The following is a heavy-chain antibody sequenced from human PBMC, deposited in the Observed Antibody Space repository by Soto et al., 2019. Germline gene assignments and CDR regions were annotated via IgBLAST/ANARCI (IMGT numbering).Heavy chain of an antibody. CDR1: GHTFTSYA. CDR2: INAGNGNT. Sequence: ASVKVSCKASGHTFTSYAMHWVRQAPGQRLEWMGWINAGNGNTKYSQKFQGRVTITRDTSASTAYMELSSLKSEDTAVYYCASGWAYSSSWYFDYWGQGTLVTVSS. CDR3: ASGWAYSSSWYFDY. V-gene: IGHV1-3*01. J-gene: IGHJ4*02. D-gene: IGHD6-13*01.